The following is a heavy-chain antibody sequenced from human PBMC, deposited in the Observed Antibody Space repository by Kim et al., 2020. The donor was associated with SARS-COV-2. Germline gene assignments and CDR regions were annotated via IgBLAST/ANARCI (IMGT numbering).Heavy chain of an antibody. J-gene: IGHJ4*02. CDR2: ISGNNGNT. D-gene: IGHD3-16*01. Sequence: ASVKVSCKASGYTFSNYGISWVRQAPGQGLEWMGWISGNNGNTKYGQKFQGRVTMTTDTSTSTAYMEMRSLRIDDTAVYYCGRGRFGGGDHWGQGTLVTISS. CDR3: GRGRFGGGDH. V-gene: IGHV1-18*01. CDR1: GYTFSNYG.